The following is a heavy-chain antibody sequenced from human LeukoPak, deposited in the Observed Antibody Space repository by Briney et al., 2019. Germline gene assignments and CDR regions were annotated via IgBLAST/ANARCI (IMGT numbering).Heavy chain of an antibody. D-gene: IGHD3-10*01. CDR1: GDSVSSNSAA. J-gene: IGHJ4*02. CDR3: AREITMVRGVIIVGIDY. CDR2: TYYRSKWYN. Sequence: SQTLSLTCAISGDSVSSNSAAWNWIRQSPSRGLEWLGRTYYRSKWYNDYAVSVKSRITINPDTSKNQFSLQLNFVTPEDTAVYYCAREITMVRGVIIVGIDYWGQGTLVTVSS. V-gene: IGHV6-1*01.